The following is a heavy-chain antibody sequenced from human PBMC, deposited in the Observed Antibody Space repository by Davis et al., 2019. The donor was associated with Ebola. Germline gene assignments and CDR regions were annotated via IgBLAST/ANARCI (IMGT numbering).Heavy chain of an antibody. V-gene: IGHV1-69*04. J-gene: IGHJ5*02. CDR1: GGTFSSYA. CDR2: IIPILDIA. D-gene: IGHD6-6*01. CDR3: ARAVHGPYSSSDNWFDP. Sequence: SVKVSCKASGGTFSSYAISWVRQAPGQGLEWMGRIIPILDIANYAQKFQGRVTITADKSTSTAYMELSSLRSEDTAVYYCARAVHGPYSSSDNWFDPWGQGTLVTVSS.